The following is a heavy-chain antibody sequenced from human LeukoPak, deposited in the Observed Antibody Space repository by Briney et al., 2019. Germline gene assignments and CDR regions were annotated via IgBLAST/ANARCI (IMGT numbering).Heavy chain of an antibody. CDR2: INTTAGST. D-gene: IGHD6-13*01. Sequence: ASVKVSCKTSGYTFTRYYIHWVRQAPGQGRERMGIINTTAGSTTYAQKFQDRVTMTSDTATSTVYMELSGLTSEDTAVYYCARDRIAADYWGQGTLVTVSS. V-gene: IGHV1-46*01. CDR3: ARDRIAADY. J-gene: IGHJ4*02. CDR1: GYTFTRYY.